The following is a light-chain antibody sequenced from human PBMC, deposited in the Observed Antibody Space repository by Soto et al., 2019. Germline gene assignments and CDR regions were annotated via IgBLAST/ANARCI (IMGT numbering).Light chain of an antibody. CDR2: DVS. CDR3: SSYISSDAFE. Sequence: QSALTQPASVSGSPGQSITISCTGTSSDVGGYNYVSRYQQHPGKAPKLIIYDVSRRPSGVSNRFSGSKSGNTASLTISGLQAEDEADYYCSSYISSDAFEFGGGTKLTVL. V-gene: IGLV2-14*03. J-gene: IGLJ2*01. CDR1: SSDVGGYNY.